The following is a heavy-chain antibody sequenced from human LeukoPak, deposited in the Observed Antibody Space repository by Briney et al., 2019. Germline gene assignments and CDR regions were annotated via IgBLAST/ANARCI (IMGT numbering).Heavy chain of an antibody. D-gene: IGHD3-22*01. J-gene: IGHJ4*02. CDR1: GGTFSSYT. CDR2: IIPILGIA. Sequence: SVKVSCKSSGGTFSSYTISWVRQAPGQGLEWMGRIIPILGIANYAQKFQGRVTITADKSTITAYMEMSSLRSEDTAVYYCAGTYYYDSSGYLDYWGQGTLVTVSS. CDR3: AGTYYYDSSGYLDY. V-gene: IGHV1-69*02.